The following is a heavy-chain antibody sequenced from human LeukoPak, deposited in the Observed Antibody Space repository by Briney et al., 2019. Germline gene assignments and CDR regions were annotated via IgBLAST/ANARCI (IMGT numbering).Heavy chain of an antibody. J-gene: IGHJ5*02. D-gene: IGHD2-15*01. CDR3: ARDSPISCSGGSCQNWFDP. CDR2: ISGDGSNT. CDR1: GFTFTSYY. Sequence: GGSLRLSCAASGFTFTSYYMHWVRQAPGKGLVWVSRISGDGSNTIYADSVKGRFTISRDNSKNTLYLQMNSLRAEDTAVYYCARDSPISCSGGSCQNWFDPWGQGTLVTVSS. V-gene: IGHV3-74*01.